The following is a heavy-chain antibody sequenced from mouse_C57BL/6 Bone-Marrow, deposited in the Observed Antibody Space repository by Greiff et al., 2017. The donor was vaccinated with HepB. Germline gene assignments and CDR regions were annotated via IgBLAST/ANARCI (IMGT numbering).Heavy chain of an antibody. CDR3: ALRFYAMDY. D-gene: IGHD1-1*01. J-gene: IGHJ4*01. CDR1: GYAFTNYL. V-gene: IGHV1-54*01. CDR2: INPGSGGT. Sequence: VQLQQSGAELVRPGTSVKVSCKASGYAFTNYLIEWVKQRPGQGLEWIGVINPGSGGTNYNEKFKGKSTLTADKSSSTAYLQLSSLTSEDSAVYFCALRFYAMDYWGQGTSVTVSS.